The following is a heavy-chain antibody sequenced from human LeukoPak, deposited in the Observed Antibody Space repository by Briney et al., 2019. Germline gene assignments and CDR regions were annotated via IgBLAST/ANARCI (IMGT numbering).Heavy chain of an antibody. J-gene: IGHJ4*02. CDR3: AKDVSEWLAFDY. D-gene: IGHD6-19*01. CDR2: ISYDESNK. Sequence: GGSLRLSCAASGFTFSSSGMHWVRQAPGKGLERGAVISYDESNKYYADSVKGRFTISRDKSKNTLYLQMNSLRAEDTAVYYCAKDVSEWLAFDYWGQGTLVTVSS. CDR1: GFTFSSSG. V-gene: IGHV3-30*18.